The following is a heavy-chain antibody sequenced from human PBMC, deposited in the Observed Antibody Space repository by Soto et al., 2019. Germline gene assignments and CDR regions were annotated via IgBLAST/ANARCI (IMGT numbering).Heavy chain of an antibody. D-gene: IGHD5-12*01. J-gene: IGHJ5*02. Sequence: GGSLRLSCAASGFPFRDFAMSWVRQAPGKGLEWVSGITGSGGSTYYADSVKGRFSISRDNPKNTMYLQMNSLRAEDTAVYYCARDGGCRDGYTVGCNWFDPWGQGTLVTVSS. V-gene: IGHV3-23*01. CDR3: ARDGGCRDGYTVGCNWFDP. CDR1: GFPFRDFA. CDR2: ITGSGGST.